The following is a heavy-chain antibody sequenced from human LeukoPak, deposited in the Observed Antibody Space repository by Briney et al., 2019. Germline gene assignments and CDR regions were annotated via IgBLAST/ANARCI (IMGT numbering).Heavy chain of an antibody. V-gene: IGHV3-15*01. Sequence: PGGSLRLSCAASGFTFSNAWMSWVRQAPGKGLEWAGRIKSETDGWTTDYAAPVKGRFTISRDDSKNTLYLQMNSLKTEDTAVYYCTTYKYCSGGSCYSAAFDIWGQGTMVTVSS. CDR3: TTYKYCSGGSCYSAAFDI. CDR1: GFTFSNAW. D-gene: IGHD2-15*01. J-gene: IGHJ3*02. CDR2: IKSETDGWTT.